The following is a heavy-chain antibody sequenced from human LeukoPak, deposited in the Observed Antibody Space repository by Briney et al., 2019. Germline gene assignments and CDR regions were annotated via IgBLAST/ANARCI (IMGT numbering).Heavy chain of an antibody. CDR1: GGSFSGYY. Sequence: SGTLSLTCAVYGGSFSGYYWSWIRQPPGKGLEWIGEINHSGSTNYNPSLKSRVTISVDTSKNQFSLKLSSVTAADTAVYYCARSTDSSSSVDYWGQGTLVTVSS. D-gene: IGHD6-6*01. CDR2: INHSGST. J-gene: IGHJ4*02. CDR3: ARSTDSSSSVDY. V-gene: IGHV4-34*01.